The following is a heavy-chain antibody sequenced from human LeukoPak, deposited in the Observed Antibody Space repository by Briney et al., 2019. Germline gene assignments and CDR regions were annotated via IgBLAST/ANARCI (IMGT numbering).Heavy chain of an antibody. D-gene: IGHD3-16*01. CDR2: IYHSGST. J-gene: IGHJ3*02. V-gene: IGHV4-38-2*02. Sequence: SETLSLTCTVSGYSISSGYYWGWIRQPPGKGLEWIGSIYHSGSTYYNPSLKSRVTISVDTSKNQFSLKLSSVTAADTAVYYCARDLYNDYDAFDIWGQGTMVTVSS. CDR1: GYSISSGYY. CDR3: ARDLYNDYDAFDI.